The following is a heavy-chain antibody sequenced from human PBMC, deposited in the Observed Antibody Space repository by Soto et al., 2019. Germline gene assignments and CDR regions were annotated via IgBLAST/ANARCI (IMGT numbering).Heavy chain of an antibody. Sequence: ASVEVSCKASGYLFTSYDVNWVRQATGQGLEWMGWMNPNSGNTGYAQKFQGRVTMTRNTSISTVYMELNSLRSEDTAVYYCARGLNPRRSLYDAWSGYFSPLDYWGPGTLVTVSS. CDR2: MNPNSGNT. CDR1: GYLFTSYD. D-gene: IGHD3-3*01. V-gene: IGHV1-8*01. J-gene: IGHJ4*02. CDR3: ARGLNPRRSLYDAWSGYFSPLDY.